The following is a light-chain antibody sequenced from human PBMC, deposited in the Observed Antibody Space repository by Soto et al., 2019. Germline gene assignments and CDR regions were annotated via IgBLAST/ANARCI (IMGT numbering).Light chain of an antibody. CDR1: QSISSY. J-gene: IGKJ4*01. Sequence: DIQMTQSPSSLSASVGDRVTITCRASQSISSYLNWYQQKPGKAPKLLIYAASSLQSGFPSRFSGSGSGTYFTLTISSLQPEDFATYYCQQSYSTLALTFGGGTKVEIK. V-gene: IGKV1-39*01. CDR2: AAS. CDR3: QQSYSTLALT.